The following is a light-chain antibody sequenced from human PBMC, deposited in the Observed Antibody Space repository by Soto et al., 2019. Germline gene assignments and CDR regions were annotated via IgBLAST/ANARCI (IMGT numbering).Light chain of an antibody. CDR2: DAS. V-gene: IGKV1-27*01. J-gene: IGKJ1*01. CDR3: QEYNKAPWT. CDR1: QDISDY. Sequence: DIQMTQSPSSLSASIGDRVTITCRSSQDISDYLAWYQQKPGNPPKLLIFDASTLQSGVPSRFRGSGAGTDFTLTITSLQPEDVATYYCQEYNKAPWTFGQGTRVEI.